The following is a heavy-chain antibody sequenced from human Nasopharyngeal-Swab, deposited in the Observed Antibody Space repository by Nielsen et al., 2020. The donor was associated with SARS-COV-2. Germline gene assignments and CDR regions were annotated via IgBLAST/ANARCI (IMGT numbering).Heavy chain of an antibody. J-gene: IGHJ4*02. CDR1: GFTFSSYG. CDR3: AKRYCSGNSCYAHDY. Sequence: GESLKISCAASGFTFSSYGMHWVRQAPGKGLEWVAVISYDGSNKYYADSVKGRFTISRDNSKNTLYLQMNSLRAEDTAVYYCAKRYCSGNSCYAHDYWGQGTLVTVSS. CDR2: ISYDGSNK. V-gene: IGHV3-30*18. D-gene: IGHD2-2*01.